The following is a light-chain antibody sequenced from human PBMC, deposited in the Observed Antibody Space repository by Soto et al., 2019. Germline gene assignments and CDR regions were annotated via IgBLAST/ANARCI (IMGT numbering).Light chain of an antibody. CDR1: QGVRTY. V-gene: IGKV1-17*03. CDR2: SAS. CDR3: LQYYKYPWT. J-gene: IGKJ1*01. Sequence: DLQPTQSPSAMSASVGAGVTITCRASQGVRTYLAWFQQKPGKVPKRLIFSASSLQSGVPSRFSGNGSATEFTLTISSLQPEDFATYYCLQYYKYPWTFGQGTKVDI.